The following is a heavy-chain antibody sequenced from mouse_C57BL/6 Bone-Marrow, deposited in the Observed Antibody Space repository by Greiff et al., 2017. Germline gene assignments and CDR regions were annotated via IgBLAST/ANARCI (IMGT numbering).Heavy chain of an antibody. V-gene: IGHV1-69*01. Sequence: QVQLQQPGAELVMPGASVKLSCKASGYTFTSYWMHWVKQRPGQGLEWIGEIDPAGSYTNYNQKFKGKSTLTVDNSSSTAYMQLCSLTSEDSAVDYCANHLLWKVDYAMDYWGQGTSVTVSS. CDR1: GYTFTSYW. D-gene: IGHD2-1*01. CDR2: IDPAGSYT. J-gene: IGHJ4*01. CDR3: ANHLLWKVDYAMDY.